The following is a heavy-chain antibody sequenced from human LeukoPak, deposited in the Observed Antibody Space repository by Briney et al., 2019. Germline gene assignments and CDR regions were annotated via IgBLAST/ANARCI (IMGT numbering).Heavy chain of an antibody. CDR1: GGSFRGYY. CDR2: INVSGST. J-gene: IGHJ3*02. D-gene: IGHD2/OR15-2a*01. Sequence: SETLSLTCAVYGGSFRGYYWSWIRQSPGKGLEWIGEINVSGSTNYNTSLKSRVTIAVDTSKNQFSLKLNSVTAADTAVFYCARLWRSRNTFDIWGQGTMVTVSS. CDR3: ARLWRSRNTFDI. V-gene: IGHV4-34*01.